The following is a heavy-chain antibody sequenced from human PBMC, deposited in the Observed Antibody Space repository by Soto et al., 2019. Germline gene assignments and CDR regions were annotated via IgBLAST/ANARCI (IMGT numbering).Heavy chain of an antibody. CDR3: ATTVTTRTPGDN. Sequence: QVQLVQSGVEVKKPGASVKVACKASGYTFTTTYGISWVRQAPGQGLEWMGWIRNDNGNTKYAQNLQGRVTMTTDISTRTAYMELRSLRSDDTAVYYCATTVTTRTPGDNWGQGTLGTVAS. D-gene: IGHD4-17*01. CDR2: IRNDNGNT. J-gene: IGHJ4*02. V-gene: IGHV1-18*04. CDR1: GYTFTTTYG.